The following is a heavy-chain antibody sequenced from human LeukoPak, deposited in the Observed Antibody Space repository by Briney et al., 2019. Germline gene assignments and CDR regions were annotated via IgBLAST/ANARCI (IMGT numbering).Heavy chain of an antibody. CDR1: GFTFSNAW. CDR3: AKLDYSYGHDANFDY. J-gene: IGHJ4*02. CDR2: IKSKTDGGTT. D-gene: IGHD5-18*01. Sequence: PGGSLRLSCAASGFTFSNAWMSWVRQAPGKGLEWVGRIKSKTDGGTTDYAAPVKGRFTISRDDSKNTLYLQMNSLRAEDTAVYYCAKLDYSYGHDANFDYWGQGTLVTVSS. V-gene: IGHV3-15*01.